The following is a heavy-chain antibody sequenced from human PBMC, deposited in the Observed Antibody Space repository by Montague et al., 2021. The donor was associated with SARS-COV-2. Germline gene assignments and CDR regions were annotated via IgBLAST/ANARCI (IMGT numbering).Heavy chain of an antibody. D-gene: IGHD2-15*01. CDR3: ARLTAGDCSGGSRYWGTGFDY. J-gene: IGHJ4*02. CDR2: IYYSGST. CDR1: GGSISSYY. Sequence: SETLSLTCTVSGGSISSYYWSWIRQPPGKGLEWIGYIYYSGSTYYNPSLKSRVTISVDTSKNQFSLKLSSVTAADTAVYYCARLTAGDCSGGSRYWGTGFDYWGQGTLVTVSS. V-gene: IGHV4-59*06.